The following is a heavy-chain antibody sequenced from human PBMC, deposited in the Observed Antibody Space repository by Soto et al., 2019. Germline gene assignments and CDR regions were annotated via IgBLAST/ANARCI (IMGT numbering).Heavy chain of an antibody. CDR1: GFTFSSYG. CDR2: IWYDGSNK. Sequence: GGSLRLSCAASGFTFSSYGMHWVRQAPGKGLEWVAVIWYDGSNKYYADSVKGRFTISRDNSKNTLYLQMNSLGAEDTAVYYCARREGYCSSTSCYNYYHYGMDVWGQGTTVTVSS. J-gene: IGHJ6*02. D-gene: IGHD2-2*02. V-gene: IGHV3-33*01. CDR3: ARREGYCSSTSCYNYYHYGMDV.